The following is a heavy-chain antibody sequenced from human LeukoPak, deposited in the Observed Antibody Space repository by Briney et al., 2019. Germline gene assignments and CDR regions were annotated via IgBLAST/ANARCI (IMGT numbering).Heavy chain of an antibody. D-gene: IGHD2-2*01. CDR1: GFTFSSYA. V-gene: IGHV3-23*01. Sequence: GSLRLSCAASGFTFSSYAMSWVRQAPGKGLEWVAAISGSGVSTYYADSVKGRFTISRDNSKNTLYLQMSSLRAEDTAIHYCAKDCSSTSCPTSDYWGQGTLVTVSS. CDR3: AKDCSSTSCPTSDY. J-gene: IGHJ4*02. CDR2: ISGSGVST.